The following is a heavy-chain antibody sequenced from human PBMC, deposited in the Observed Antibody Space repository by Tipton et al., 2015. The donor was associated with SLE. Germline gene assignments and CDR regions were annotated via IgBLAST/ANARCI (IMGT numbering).Heavy chain of an antibody. J-gene: IGHJ4*02. CDR2: IYSSGRT. Sequence: TLSLTCTVSGGSISSFSYYWGWIRQPPGKGLEWIGSIYSSGRTYYNPSLKSRVTTSVDTSKNQFSLKLSSVTAADTAVYYCAREGGSYTAFDYWGQGTLVTVSS. CDR3: AREGGSYTAFDY. V-gene: IGHV4-39*07. D-gene: IGHD1-26*01. CDR1: GGSISSFSYY.